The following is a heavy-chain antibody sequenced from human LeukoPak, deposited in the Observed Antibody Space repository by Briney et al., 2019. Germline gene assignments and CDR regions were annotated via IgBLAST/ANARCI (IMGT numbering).Heavy chain of an antibody. CDR1: GFTFSSYG. V-gene: IGHV3-30*18. CDR2: ISYDGSNK. J-gene: IGHJ4*02. Sequence: GGSLRLSCAASGFTFSSYGMHWGRQAPGKGLEWGAVISYDGSNKYYADSVKGRFTISRDNSTNTLYLQMNTLIAQDTAVYYCAKDHRGSGSYYFDYWGQGTLLTVSS. CDR3: AKDHRGSGSYYFDY. D-gene: IGHD3-10*01.